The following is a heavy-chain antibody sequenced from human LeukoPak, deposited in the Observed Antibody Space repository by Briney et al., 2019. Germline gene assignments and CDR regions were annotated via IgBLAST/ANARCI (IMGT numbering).Heavy chain of an antibody. Sequence: GWSLRLSCAASGFTFSNAWMSWVRQAPGKGLEWVGRIKSKTDGGTTDYAAPVKGRFTISRDDSKNTLYLQMNSLKTEDTAVYYCTNAIAAAGTSDDYWGQGTLVTVSS. J-gene: IGHJ4*02. D-gene: IGHD6-13*01. V-gene: IGHV3-15*01. CDR3: TNAIAAAGTSDDY. CDR2: IKSKTDGGTT. CDR1: GFTFSNAW.